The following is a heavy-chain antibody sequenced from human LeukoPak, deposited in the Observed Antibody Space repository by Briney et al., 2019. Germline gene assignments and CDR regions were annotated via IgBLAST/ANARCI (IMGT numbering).Heavy chain of an antibody. CDR1: GYSFTSYW. CDR2: IYPGDSDT. Sequence: GESLKISCKGSGYSFTSYWIGWVRQMPGKGLEWMGIIYPGDSDTRYSPSFQGQVTISADKSISTAYLQWSSLKASDTAMYYCARLTMVRGVIMRFDYWGQGTLVTVSS. D-gene: IGHD3-10*01. V-gene: IGHV5-51*01. J-gene: IGHJ4*02. CDR3: ARLTMVRGVIMRFDY.